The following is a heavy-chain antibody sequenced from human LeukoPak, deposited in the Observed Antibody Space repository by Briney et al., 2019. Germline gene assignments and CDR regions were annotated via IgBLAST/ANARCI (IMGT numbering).Heavy chain of an antibody. CDR2: IYYSGST. CDR1: GGSISSYY. Sequence: SETLSLTCTVSGGSISSYYWSWIRQPPGKGLEWIGYIYYSGSTNYNPSLKSRVTISVDTSKNQFSLKLSSVTTADTAVYYCARVSWFPGTSYYYMDVWGKGTTVTVSS. J-gene: IGHJ6*03. D-gene: IGHD1-1*01. CDR3: ARVSWFPGTSYYYMDV. V-gene: IGHV4-59*01.